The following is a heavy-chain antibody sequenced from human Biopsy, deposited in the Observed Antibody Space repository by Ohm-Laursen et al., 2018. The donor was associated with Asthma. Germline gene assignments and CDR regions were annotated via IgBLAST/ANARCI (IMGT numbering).Heavy chain of an antibody. CDR3: ARVDTIFGVVIPIYYYYGMDV. CDR1: GFTLSSYS. D-gene: IGHD3-3*01. J-gene: IGHJ6*02. V-gene: IGHV3-21*01. CDR2: ISSSSSYI. Sequence: GSLRLSCTASGFTLSSYSMNWVRQAPGKGLEWVSSISSSSSYIYYADSVKGRFTISRDNAKNSLYLQMNSLRAEDTAVYYCARVDTIFGVVIPIYYYYGMDVWGQGTTVTVSS.